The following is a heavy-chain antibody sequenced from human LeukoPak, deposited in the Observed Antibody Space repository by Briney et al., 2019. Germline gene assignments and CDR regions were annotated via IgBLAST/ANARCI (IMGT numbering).Heavy chain of an antibody. J-gene: IGHJ4*02. CDR2: FDPEDGET. CDR1: GYTLTELS. D-gene: IGHD1-26*01. Sequence: ASVKVSCKVSGYTLTELSMHWVRQAPGNGLEWMGGFDPEDGETIYAQKFQGRVTMTEDTSTDTAYMELSSLRSEDTAVYYCATDLPLVGATDLTDYWGQGTLVTVSS. CDR3: ATDLPLVGATDLTDY. V-gene: IGHV1-24*01.